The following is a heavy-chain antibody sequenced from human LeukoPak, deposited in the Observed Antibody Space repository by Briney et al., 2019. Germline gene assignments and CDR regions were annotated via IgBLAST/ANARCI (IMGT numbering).Heavy chain of an antibody. CDR2: INAGNGNT. D-gene: IGHD2-15*01. CDR3: ARDEIVSGSHDY. CDR1: GYTFTSYA. J-gene: IGHJ4*02. V-gene: IGHV1-3*01. Sequence: ASVTVSCKASGYTFTSYAMHWVRQAPGQRLEWMGWINAGNGNTKYSQKFQGRVTITRDTSASTVYMELSSLRSEDTAVYYCARDEIVSGSHDYWGQGTLVTVSS.